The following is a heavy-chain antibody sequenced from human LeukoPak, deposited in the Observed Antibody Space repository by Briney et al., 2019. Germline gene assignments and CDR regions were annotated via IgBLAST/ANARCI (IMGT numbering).Heavy chain of an antibody. V-gene: IGHV4-59*08. D-gene: IGHD3-3*01. J-gene: IGHJ5*02. Sequence: SETLSLTCTVSGGSISSYYWSWIRQPPGKGLEWIGYIYYSGSTNYDPSLKSRVTISVDTSKNQFSLKLSSVTAADTAVYYSARLPSGYTLSWFDPWGQGTLVTVSS. CDR3: ARLPSGYTLSWFDP. CDR2: IYYSGST. CDR1: GGSISSYY.